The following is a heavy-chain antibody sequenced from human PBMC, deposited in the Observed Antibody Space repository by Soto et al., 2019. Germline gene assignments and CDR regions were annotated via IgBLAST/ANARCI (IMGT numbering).Heavy chain of an antibody. CDR2: ISYDGSNK. J-gene: IGHJ4*02. CDR1: GFPFSSYG. Sequence: GGSLRLSCAASGFPFSSYGMHWVRQAPGKGLEWVAVISYDGSNKYYADSVKGRFTISRDNSKNTLYLQMNSLRAEDTAVYYCASSSGWTWTFDYWGQGTLVTVSS. V-gene: IGHV3-30*03. CDR3: ASSSGWTWTFDY. D-gene: IGHD6-19*01.